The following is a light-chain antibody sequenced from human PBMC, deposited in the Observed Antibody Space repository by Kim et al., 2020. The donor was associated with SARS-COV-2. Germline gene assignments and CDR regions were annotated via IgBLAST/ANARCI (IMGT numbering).Light chain of an antibody. Sequence: SPGERATLSCRASQSVSSNIAWYQQKPGQAPRLLIYDAYNRATVVPARFSGSGSGTEFTLTISSLQSEDSAVYHCQQYNKWFALSFGGGTKVDIK. J-gene: IGKJ4*01. CDR3: QQYNKWFALS. CDR2: DAY. V-gene: IGKV3-15*01. CDR1: QSVSSN.